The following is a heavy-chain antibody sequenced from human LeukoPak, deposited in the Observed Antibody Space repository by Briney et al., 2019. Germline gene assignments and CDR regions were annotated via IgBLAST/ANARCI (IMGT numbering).Heavy chain of an antibody. Sequence: TGGSLRLPCAASGFTFSSYWMTWVRQAPGKGLEWVANIKQGGSEKYYVDSVKGRFTISRDNAKNSLYLQMNSLRAEDTAVYYCARGAVKWAGTAWYFDLWGRGTLVTVSS. D-gene: IGHD1-1*01. V-gene: IGHV3-7*01. CDR2: IKQGGSEK. CDR1: GFTFSSYW. J-gene: IGHJ2*01. CDR3: ARGAVKWAGTAWYFDL.